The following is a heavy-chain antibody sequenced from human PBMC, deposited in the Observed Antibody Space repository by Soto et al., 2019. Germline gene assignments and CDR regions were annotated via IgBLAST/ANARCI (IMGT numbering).Heavy chain of an antibody. CDR2: ISGSGGST. D-gene: IGHD6-13*01. J-gene: IGHJ5*02. CDR3: AKDSAHSAGYSSSWNIYRNWFDP. Sequence: GGSLRLSCAASGFTFSSYGMSWVRQAPGKGLEWVSAISGSGGSTYYADSVKGRFTISRDNSKNTLYLQMNSLRAEDTAVYYCAKDSAHSAGYSSSWNIYRNWFDPWGQGTLVTVSS. CDR1: GFTFSSYG. V-gene: IGHV3-23*01.